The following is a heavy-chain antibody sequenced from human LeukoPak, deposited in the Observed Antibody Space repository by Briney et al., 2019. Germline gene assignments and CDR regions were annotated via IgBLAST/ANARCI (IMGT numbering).Heavy chain of an antibody. V-gene: IGHV3-33*01. Sequence: GGSLRLSCAASGFNFSSYGMHWGRQAPGKGLEWVAVIWYDGSNKYYADSVKGRFTISRDNTKNTLYLQMNSLRAEDTAVYYCARASGLTYYYYYGMDVWGKGTTVTVSS. CDR2: IWYDGSNK. J-gene: IGHJ6*04. D-gene: IGHD3-10*01. CDR1: GFNFSSYG. CDR3: ARASGLTYYYYYGMDV.